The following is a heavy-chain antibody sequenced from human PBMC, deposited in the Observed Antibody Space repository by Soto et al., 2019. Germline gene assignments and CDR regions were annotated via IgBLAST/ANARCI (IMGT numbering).Heavy chain of an antibody. CDR1: GGSLTSYP. Sequence: QMEQSGSEVRKPGSSVKVSCKPSGGSLTSYPMAWVRQAPGQGFEWMGGIIPIHGTTEYAQKFQGRVTITADESTNRATLELTGLTSEDTAVYYCARGWGLVSWGQGTLVTVSS. CDR2: IIPIHGTT. D-gene: IGHD3-16*01. V-gene: IGHV1-69*01. CDR3: ARGWGLVS. J-gene: IGHJ4*02.